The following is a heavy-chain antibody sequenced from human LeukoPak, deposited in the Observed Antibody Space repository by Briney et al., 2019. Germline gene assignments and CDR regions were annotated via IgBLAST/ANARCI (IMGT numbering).Heavy chain of an antibody. CDR2: INPNSGGT. J-gene: IGHJ4*02. V-gene: IGHV1-2*02. CDR1: GYTFTGYY. D-gene: IGHD5-12*01. Sequence: ASVKVSCKASGYTFTGYYMHWVRQAPGQGLEWMGWINPNSGGTNYAQEFQGRVTMTRDTSISTAYMELSRLRSDDTAVYYCARDNYSGYEDSWGQGTLVTVSS. CDR3: ARDNYSGYEDS.